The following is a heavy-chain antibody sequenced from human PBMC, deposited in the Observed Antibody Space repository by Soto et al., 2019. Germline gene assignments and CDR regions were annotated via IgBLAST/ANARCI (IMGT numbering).Heavy chain of an antibody. CDR1: GFTFTRYS. Sequence: EVQLVESGGGLVKPGGSLRLSCAASGFTFTRYSMNWVRQAPGKGLEWVSSISSTTNYIYYGDSMKGRFTISRDNAKNSLCLEMNSLRAEDTAVYYCARESEELTSTFAYWGQGTLVTVSS. D-gene: IGHD1-7*01. CDR3: ARESEELTSTFAY. CDR2: ISSTTNYI. J-gene: IGHJ4*02. V-gene: IGHV3-21*06.